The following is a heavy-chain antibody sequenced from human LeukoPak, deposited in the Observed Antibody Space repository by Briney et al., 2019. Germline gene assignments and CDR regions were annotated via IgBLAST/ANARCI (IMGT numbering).Heavy chain of an antibody. CDR2: INHSGST. CDR1: GGSFSDYY. D-gene: IGHD3-3*01. CDR3: ARGGTIFGVVIIDGYYFDY. V-gene: IGHV4-34*01. Sequence: PSETLSLTCAVYGGSFSDYYWSWIRQPPGKGLEWIGEINHSGSTNYNPSLKSRVTISVDTSKNQFSLKLSSVTAADTAVYYCARGGTIFGVVIIDGYYFDYWGQGTLVTVSS. J-gene: IGHJ4*02.